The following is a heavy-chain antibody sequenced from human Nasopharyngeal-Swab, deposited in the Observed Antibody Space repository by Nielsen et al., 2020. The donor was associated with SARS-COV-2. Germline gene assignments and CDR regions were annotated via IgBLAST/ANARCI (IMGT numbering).Heavy chain of an antibody. CDR1: GYTFTGYY. Sequence: ASVNVSCQASGYTFTGYYMHWVRQAPGQGLEWMGRINPNSGGTNYAQKFQGRVTMTRDTSISTAYMELSRLRSDDTAVYYCARDPSGYDSDYWGQGTLVTVSS. CDR2: INPNSGGT. V-gene: IGHV1-2*06. J-gene: IGHJ4*02. CDR3: ARDPSGYDSDY. D-gene: IGHD5-12*01.